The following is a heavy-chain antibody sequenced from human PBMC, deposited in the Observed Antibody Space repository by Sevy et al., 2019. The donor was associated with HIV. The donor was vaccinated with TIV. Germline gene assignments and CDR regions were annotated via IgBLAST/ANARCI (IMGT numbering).Heavy chain of an antibody. CDR2: ISYDGSNK. D-gene: IGHD3-10*01. Sequence: GGSLRLSCAASGFTFSSYGMHWVRQAPGKGLEWVAVISYDGSNKYYADSGKGRFTISRDNSKNTLYLQMNSLRAEDTAVYYCAKERGRFGELFHSFFDYWGQGTLVTVSS. J-gene: IGHJ4*02. CDR1: GFTFSSYG. V-gene: IGHV3-30*18. CDR3: AKERGRFGELFHSFFDY.